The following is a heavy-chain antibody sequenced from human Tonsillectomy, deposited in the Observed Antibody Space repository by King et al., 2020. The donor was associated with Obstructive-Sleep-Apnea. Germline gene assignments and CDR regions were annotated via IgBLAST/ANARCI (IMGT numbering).Heavy chain of an antibody. CDR2: INHSGST. D-gene: IGHD2-2*01. Sequence: VQLQQWGAGLLKPSETLSLTCAVYVWPFSGYYWSWIRQPPGKGLEWIGEINHSGSTNYNSSLKSRVTISVDTSKNQFSLKLSSVTAADTAVYYCARGIVVVPAAPYYFDYWGQGTLVTVSS. CDR3: ARGIVVVPAAPYYFDY. CDR1: VWPFSGYY. J-gene: IGHJ4*02. V-gene: IGHV4-34*01.